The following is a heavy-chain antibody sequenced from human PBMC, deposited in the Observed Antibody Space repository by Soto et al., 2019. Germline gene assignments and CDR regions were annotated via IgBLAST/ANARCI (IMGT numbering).Heavy chain of an antibody. CDR2: LSSDGTIT. J-gene: IGHJ4*02. D-gene: IGHD3-10*01. CDR1: GFTFSTYA. CDR3: VRRRVRGVPVVGY. V-gene: IGHV3-30*03. Sequence: GGSLRLSCSASGFTFSTYAMELVRQAPGNGLEWVAILSSDGTITYYADSVKGRFTSSRDTSKNPLYLQMNSLRAEDTAVYYGVRRRVRGVPVVGYWGQGALVTVSS.